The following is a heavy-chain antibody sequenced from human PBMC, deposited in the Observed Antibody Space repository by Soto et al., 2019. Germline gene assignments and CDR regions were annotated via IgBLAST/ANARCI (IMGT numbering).Heavy chain of an antibody. CDR1: GFTVSSNY. CDR3: ARHDYTIFGVVINAEKQDY. D-gene: IGHD3-3*01. J-gene: IGHJ4*02. V-gene: IGHV3-66*04. CDR2: IYSGGIT. Sequence: GGSLRLSCAASGFTVSSNYMSWVRQAPGKGLEWVSVIYSGGITYYADSVKGRFTISRDNSKNTLYLQMNSLRAEDTAVYYCARHDYTIFGVVINAEKQDYWGQGTLVTVSS.